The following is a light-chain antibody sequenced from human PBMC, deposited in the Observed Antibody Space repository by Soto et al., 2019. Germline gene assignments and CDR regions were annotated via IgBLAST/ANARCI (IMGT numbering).Light chain of an antibody. V-gene: IGKV3-20*01. CDR3: QQHGSSSWT. CDR1: HSVSGSY. CDR2: GAA. J-gene: IGKJ1*01. Sequence: IVFPRSPGTLSFCVCFRAAVSFMARHSVSGSYLAGYQQKPGQAPTRLIYGAASRATGIPDRLSGSGSCTDLTLTISRLEPEDFAVYYCQQHGSSSWTFGQGTKVDIK.